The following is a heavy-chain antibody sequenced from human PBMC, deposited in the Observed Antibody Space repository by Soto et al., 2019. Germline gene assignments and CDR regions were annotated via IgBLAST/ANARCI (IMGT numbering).Heavy chain of an antibody. CDR3: ARGEAAEYFQH. CDR1: GGSISSGGYY. D-gene: IGHD6-13*01. J-gene: IGHJ1*01. CDR2: IYYSGST. V-gene: IGHV4-31*03. Sequence: PSETLSLTCTVSGGSISSGGYYWSWIRQHPGKGLEWIGYIYYSGSTYYNPSLKSRVTISVDTSKNQFSLKLSSVTAADTAVYYCARGEAAEYFQHWGQGTLVTVSS.